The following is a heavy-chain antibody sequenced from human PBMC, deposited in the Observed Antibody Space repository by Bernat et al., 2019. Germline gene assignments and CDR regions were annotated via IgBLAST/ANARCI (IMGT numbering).Heavy chain of an antibody. CDR3: ARDLDYDFWSGYPVNWFDP. Sequence: QVQLVQSGAEVKKPGSSVKVSCKASGGTFSSYAISWVRQAPGQGLEWMGGIIPIFGTANYAQKFQGRVTITADESTSTAYMELSSLRSEDTAVYYCARDLDYDFWSGYPVNWFDPWGQGTLVTVSS. V-gene: IGHV1-69*01. D-gene: IGHD3-3*01. CDR1: GGTFSSYA. CDR2: IIPIFGTA. J-gene: IGHJ5*02.